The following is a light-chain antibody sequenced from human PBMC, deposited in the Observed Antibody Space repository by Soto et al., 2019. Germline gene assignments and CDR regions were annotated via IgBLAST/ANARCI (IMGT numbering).Light chain of an antibody. V-gene: IGKV2-30*01. CDR3: MQGTHWPPIT. CDR2: KVS. J-gene: IGKJ5*01. CDR1: QSLVYSDGNTY. Sequence: VMTQSPLTLPVTPGEPASISFMSSQSLVYSDGNTYLSWFHQRTGQSPRRLIYKVSNRDSGVPDRFSGSGSGTDFTLKISRVEAEDVGVYYCMQGTHWPPITFGQGTRLEIK.